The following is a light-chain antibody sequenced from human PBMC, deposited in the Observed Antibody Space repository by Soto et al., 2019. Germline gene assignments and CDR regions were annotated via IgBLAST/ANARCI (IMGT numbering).Light chain of an antibody. CDR1: SNDIGGYIY. CDR2: EVS. J-gene: IGLJ2*01. Sequence: QSVLTQPASVSGSPGQSITISCTGTSNDIGGYIYVSWYQQHPGEAPKLIIYEVSNRPSGVSNRFSGSKSDNTASLTITGLQAEDEASYYCSSYTITHIPVIFGGGTQLTVL. V-gene: IGLV2-14*01. CDR3: SSYTITHIPVI.